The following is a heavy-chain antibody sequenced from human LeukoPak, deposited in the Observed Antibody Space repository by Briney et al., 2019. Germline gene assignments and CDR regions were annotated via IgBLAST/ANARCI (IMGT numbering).Heavy chain of an antibody. Sequence: GGSLRLSCAASGFTFSSYAMSWVRQAPGKGLEWVSYISSSSSTIYYADSVKGRFTISRDNAKNSLYLQMNSLRDEDTAVYYCARDRAYSSSWYESRFDPWGQGTLVTVSS. V-gene: IGHV3-48*02. CDR3: ARDRAYSSSWYESRFDP. D-gene: IGHD6-13*01. J-gene: IGHJ5*02. CDR2: ISSSSSTI. CDR1: GFTFSSYA.